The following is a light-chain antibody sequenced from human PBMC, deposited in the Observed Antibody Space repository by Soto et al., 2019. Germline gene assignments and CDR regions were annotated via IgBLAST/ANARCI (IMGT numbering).Light chain of an antibody. CDR1: KLGDKY. Sequence: SYELTQPPSVSVSPGQTASITCSGDKLGDKYACWYQQKPGQSPVVVIYQDRKRPSGVSNRFSGSKSGNTASLTISGLQAEDEADYYCSSYTTTSTLLVFGGGTKLTVL. V-gene: IGLV3-1*01. CDR2: QDR. J-gene: IGLJ3*02. CDR3: SSYTTTSTLLV.